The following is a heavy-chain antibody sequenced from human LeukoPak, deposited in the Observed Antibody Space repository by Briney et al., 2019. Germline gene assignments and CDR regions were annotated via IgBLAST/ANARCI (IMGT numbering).Heavy chain of an antibody. J-gene: IGHJ3*02. D-gene: IGHD2-8*01. V-gene: IGHV1-69*05. CDR1: GGTFSSYA. CDR3: ASLRGDYCTNGVCPPEEAFDI. Sequence: SVKVSCKASGGTFSSYAISWVRQAPGQGLEWMGGIIPIFGTANYAQKFQGRVTITTDETTSTAYMELSSLRSEDTAVYYCASLRGDYCTNGVCPPEEAFDIWGQGTMVTVSS. CDR2: IIPIFGTA.